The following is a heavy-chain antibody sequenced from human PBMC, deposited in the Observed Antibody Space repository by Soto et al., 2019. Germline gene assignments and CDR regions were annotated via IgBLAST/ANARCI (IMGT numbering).Heavy chain of an antibody. CDR2: ISVSGAAT. V-gene: IGHV3-23*01. CDR1: GVTFSSHA. Sequence: AGSLRLSCAASGVTFSSHAVNWVRKAPGKGLEWVSSISVSGAATYYADSVKGRFTISRDNFKNTLYLEMNSLRAEDTAVYYCAKDEISKPIRGEAFNFWGKRTMVPVSS. J-gene: IGHJ3*01. D-gene: IGHD4-4*01. CDR3: AKDEISKPIRGEAFNF.